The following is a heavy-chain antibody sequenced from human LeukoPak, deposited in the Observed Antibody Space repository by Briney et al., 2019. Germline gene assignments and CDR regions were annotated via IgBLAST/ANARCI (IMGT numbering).Heavy chain of an antibody. V-gene: IGHV3-48*01. D-gene: IGHD6-19*01. CDR2: ISSSSSTI. Sequence: GGSLRLSCAASGFTFSSYSMNWVRQAPGKGLEWVSYISSSSSTIYYADSVKGRFTISRDNAKNSLYLQMNSLRAEDTAVYYCAREMYAGWYFAFDIWGQGTMVTVSS. CDR1: GFTFSSYS. J-gene: IGHJ3*02. CDR3: AREMYAGWYFAFDI.